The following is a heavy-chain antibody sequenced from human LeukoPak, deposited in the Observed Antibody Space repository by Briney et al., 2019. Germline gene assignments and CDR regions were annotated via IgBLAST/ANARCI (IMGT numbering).Heavy chain of an antibody. CDR2: IYHSGST. V-gene: IGHV4-39*07. CDR3: ARVGDRVRGAWWFDP. Sequence: PSETLSLTCTVSGGSISSSSYYWGWIRQPPGKGLEWIGSIYHSGSTYYNPSLKSRVTISVDTSKNQFSLKLSSVTAADTAVYYCARVGDRVRGAWWFDPWGQGTLVTVSS. D-gene: IGHD3-10*01. CDR1: GGSISSSSYY. J-gene: IGHJ5*02.